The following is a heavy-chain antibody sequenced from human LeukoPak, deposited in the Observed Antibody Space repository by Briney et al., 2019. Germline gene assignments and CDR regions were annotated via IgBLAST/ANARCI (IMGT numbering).Heavy chain of an antibody. CDR3: AREAIAAAGTVSNWFDP. CDR2: IYHSGST. V-gene: IGHV4-30-2*01. CDR1: GGSISSGGYS. Sequence: SQTLSLTCAVSGGSISSGGYSWSWIRQPPGKGLEWIGYIYHSGSTYYNPSLKSRVTISVDRSENQFSLKLSSVTAADTAVYYCAREAIAAAGTVSNWFDPWGQGTLVTVSS. D-gene: IGHD6-13*01. J-gene: IGHJ5*02.